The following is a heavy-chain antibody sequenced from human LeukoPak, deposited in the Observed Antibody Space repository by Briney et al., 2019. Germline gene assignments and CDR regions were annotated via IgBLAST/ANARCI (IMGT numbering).Heavy chain of an antibody. Sequence: SETLSLTCAVYGGSFSGYYWSWIRQPPGKGLEWIGEINHSGSTNYNPSLKSRVTISVDTSKNQFSLKLSSVTAADTAVYYCAREQGSGWYSDAFDIWGQGTMVTVSS. CDR3: AREQGSGWYSDAFDI. CDR2: INHSGST. D-gene: IGHD6-19*01. V-gene: IGHV4-34*01. CDR1: GGSFSGYY. J-gene: IGHJ3*02.